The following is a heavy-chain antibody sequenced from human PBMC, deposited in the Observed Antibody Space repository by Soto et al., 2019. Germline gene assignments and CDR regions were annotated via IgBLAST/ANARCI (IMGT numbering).Heavy chain of an antibody. V-gene: IGHV1-18*01. J-gene: IGHJ4*02. CDR2: ISVYHGNT. CDR1: GYTFGKYG. D-gene: IGHD2-15*01. CDR3: AKDCSGASCGFDI. Sequence: ASVKVSCKVAGYTFGKYGISWVRQAPGQGLEWVGWISVYHGNTVHAQKFRGRVNMTTDTSTRTAYMELGSLKSDDTAIYYCAKDCSGASCGFDIWGQVTLVTVSS.